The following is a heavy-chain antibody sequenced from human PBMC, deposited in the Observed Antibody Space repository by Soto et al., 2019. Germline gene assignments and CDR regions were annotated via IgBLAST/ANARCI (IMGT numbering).Heavy chain of an antibody. J-gene: IGHJ3*01. V-gene: IGHV1-8*02. D-gene: IGHD3-16*01. CDR1: QYSFTNYD. CDR2: MNPTSEKI. CDR3: ARSPLKVWGNAFDV. Sequence: ASVKVSCKASQYSFTNYDLNRVRLAPGQGLEWMGWMNPTSEKIGVAEKFRGRVTLTWNTSTSTAHLELSSLTSQDTAIYFCARSPLKVWGNAFDVWGQGTRVTVSS.